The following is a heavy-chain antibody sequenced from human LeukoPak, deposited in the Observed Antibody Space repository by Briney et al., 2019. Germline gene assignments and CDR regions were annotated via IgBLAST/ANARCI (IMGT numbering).Heavy chain of an antibody. Sequence: GESLRISCKGSGSRFTSYWISWVRQMPGKGLEWLAGIDPSDSYTNYSPSFQGHVTISADKSISTAYLQWSSLKASDTPMYYCARHPPRFDKAFDIWGQGTMVTVSS. CDR3: ARHPPRFDKAFDI. J-gene: IGHJ3*02. CDR1: GSRFTSYW. V-gene: IGHV5-10-1*01. CDR2: IDPSDSYT. D-gene: IGHD3-16*01.